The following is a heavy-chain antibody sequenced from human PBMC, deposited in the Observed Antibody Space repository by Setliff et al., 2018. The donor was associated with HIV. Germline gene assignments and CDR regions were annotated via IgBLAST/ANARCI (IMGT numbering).Heavy chain of an antibody. Sequence: ASVKVSCKTSGGTFSTYVISWVRQAPGQGLEWMGWMNPNSGNSGYAQKFQGRVTMTRSTSFSTAYMELSNLTSEDTAIYYCARKHKVSLGRGIVVLWGFDPWGQGTLVTVSS. CDR3: ARKHKVSLGRGIVVLWGFDP. D-gene: IGHD3-10*01. CDR1: GGTFSTYV. V-gene: IGHV1-8*01. J-gene: IGHJ5*02. CDR2: MNPNSGNS.